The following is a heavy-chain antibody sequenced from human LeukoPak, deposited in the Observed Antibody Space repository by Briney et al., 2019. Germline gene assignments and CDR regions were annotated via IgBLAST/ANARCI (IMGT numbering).Heavy chain of an antibody. V-gene: IGHV3-48*01. Sequence: GGSLRLSCAASGFTFSSYSMNWVRQAPGKGLEWVSYISSSSSTIYYADSVKGRFTISRDNAKNSLYLQMNSLRAEDTAVYYCARAPGSNIVVVPAASNHYMDVWGKGTTVTVS. J-gene: IGHJ6*03. CDR1: GFTFSSYS. CDR2: ISSSSSTI. CDR3: ARAPGSNIVVVPAASNHYMDV. D-gene: IGHD2-2*01.